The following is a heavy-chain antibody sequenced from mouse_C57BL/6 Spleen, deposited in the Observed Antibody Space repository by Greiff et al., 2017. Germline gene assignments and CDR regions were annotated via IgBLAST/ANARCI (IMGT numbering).Heavy chain of an antibody. J-gene: IGHJ4*01. CDR2: IDPSDSYT. CDR1: GYTFTSYW. V-gene: IGHV1-50*01. Sequence: QVQLQQPGAELVKPGASVKLSCKASGYTFTSYWMQWVKQRPGQGLEWIGEIDPSDSYTNYNQKFKVKATLTVDTSSSTAYMQLSSLTSEDSAVYYCAVYYGSSYVDAAYAMDYWGQGTSVTVSS. CDR3: AVYYGSSYVDAAYAMDY. D-gene: IGHD1-1*01.